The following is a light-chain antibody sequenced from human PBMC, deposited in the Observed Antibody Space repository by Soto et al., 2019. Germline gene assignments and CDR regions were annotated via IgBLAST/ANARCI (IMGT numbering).Light chain of an antibody. CDR3: QQYYSTPWS. CDR1: QSVLYSSNNKNY. CDR2: WAS. Sequence: DIVMTQSPDSLAVSLGERATINCKSSQSVLYSSNNKNYLAWYQQKPGQTPKLLIYWASTRESGVPERFSGSGAGKEDTLTISSLQAEDVAVYYCQQYYSTPWSFGQGTKVEIK. V-gene: IGKV4-1*01. J-gene: IGKJ1*01.